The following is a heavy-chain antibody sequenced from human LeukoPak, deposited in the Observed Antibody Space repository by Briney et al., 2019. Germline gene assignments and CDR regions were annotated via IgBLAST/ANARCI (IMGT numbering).Heavy chain of an antibody. D-gene: IGHD6-13*01. CDR2: IFYSGST. CDR1: GGSISSGGYY. V-gene: IGHV4-31*03. J-gene: IGHJ5*02. Sequence: PLQTLSLTCNVSGGSISSGGYYWSWIRQPPGKGLEWIGYIFYSGSTYYNPSLKSRVTISVDTSNNQFSLELSSVTAADTAVYYCAREDRVAAGASSWFDPWGQGTLVTVSS. CDR3: AREDRVAAGASSWFDP.